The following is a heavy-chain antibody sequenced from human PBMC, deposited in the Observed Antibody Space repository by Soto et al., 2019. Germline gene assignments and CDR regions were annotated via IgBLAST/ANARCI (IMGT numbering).Heavy chain of an antibody. D-gene: IGHD6-13*01. V-gene: IGHV3-23*01. CDR2: ISGSGGST. J-gene: IGHJ5*02. CDR1: GFTFSSYA. Sequence: EVQLLESGGGLVQPGGSLRLSCAASGFTFSSYAMSWVRQAPGKGLEWVSAISGSGGSTYYADSVKGRFTISRDNSKNTLYLQMNSLRAEDTAVYYCAKDPSIAAAGQNWFDPWGQGTLVTVSS. CDR3: AKDPSIAAAGQNWFDP.